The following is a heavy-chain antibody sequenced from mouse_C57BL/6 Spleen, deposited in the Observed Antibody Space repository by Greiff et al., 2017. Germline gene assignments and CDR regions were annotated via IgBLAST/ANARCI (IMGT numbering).Heavy chain of an antibody. V-gene: IGHV1-82*01. Sequence: QVQLQQSGPELVKPGASVKISCKASGYAFSSSWMNWVKQRPGKGLEWIGRLYPGDGDTNYNGKFKGKATLTADKSSSTAYMQLSRQTSEDSAVYCGARSDYYGSSYDWYFDVWGTGTTVTVSS. CDR2: LYPGDGDT. CDR3: ARSDYYGSSYDWYFDV. J-gene: IGHJ1*03. D-gene: IGHD1-1*01. CDR1: GYAFSSSW.